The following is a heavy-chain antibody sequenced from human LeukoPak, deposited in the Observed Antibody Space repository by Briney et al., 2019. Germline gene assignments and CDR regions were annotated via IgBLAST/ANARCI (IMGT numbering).Heavy chain of an antibody. Sequence: GGSLRLSCAASGFTFSSYAMHWVRQAPGKGLEWISVIYSSGSAFYADSVKGRSITSRDNSKNTLYLQMNSLRAEDTAVYYCATNSDYDFWRGYSAFWGQGTLVTVSS. CDR2: IYSSGSA. V-gene: IGHV3-66*01. D-gene: IGHD3-3*01. CDR3: ATNSDYDFWRGYSAF. J-gene: IGHJ4*02. CDR1: GFTFSSYA.